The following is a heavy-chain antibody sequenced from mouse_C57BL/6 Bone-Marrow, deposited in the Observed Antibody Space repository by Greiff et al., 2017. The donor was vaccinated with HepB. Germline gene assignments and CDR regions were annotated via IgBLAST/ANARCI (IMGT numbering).Heavy chain of an antibody. Sequence: QVQLKQPGAELVKPGTSVKLSCKASGYTFTSYWMHWVKQRPGRGLEWIGRIDPNSGGTKYNEKFKSKATLTVDKPSSTAYMQLSSLTSEDSAVYYCALYYYGSSLYYFDYWGQGTTLTVSS. CDR2: IDPNSGGT. D-gene: IGHD1-1*01. CDR1: GYTFTSYW. V-gene: IGHV1-72*01. CDR3: ALYYYGSSLYYFDY. J-gene: IGHJ2*01.